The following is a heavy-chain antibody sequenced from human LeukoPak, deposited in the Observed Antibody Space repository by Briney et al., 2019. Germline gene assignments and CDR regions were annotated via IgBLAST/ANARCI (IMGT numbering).Heavy chain of an antibody. J-gene: IGHJ4*02. CDR2: IYYSGST. CDR1: GYSISSNNW. D-gene: IGHD6-6*01. Sequence: SETLSLTCAVSGYSISSNNWWAWIRQPPGKGLEWIGYIYYSGSTNYNPSLKSRVTISVDTSKNQFSLKLSSVTAADTAVYYCARAVAARAFDYWGQGTLVTVSS. CDR3: ARAVAARAFDY. V-gene: IGHV4-28*03.